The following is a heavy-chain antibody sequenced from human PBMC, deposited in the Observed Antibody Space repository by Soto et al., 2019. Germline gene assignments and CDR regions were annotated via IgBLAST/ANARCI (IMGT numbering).Heavy chain of an antibody. D-gene: IGHD2-15*01. CDR1: DGSISPYY. Sequence: QVQLQESGPGLMKPSETLSLTCTVSDGSISPYYWSWIRQPPGGGLEWIGFVYYTGSTNYNPSLKSRVTISVDTSKNQFSRKLISVTAADTAVYFCARGGVAHFDYWGQGSLVTVSS. V-gene: IGHV4-59*01. CDR3: ARGGVAHFDY. J-gene: IGHJ4*02. CDR2: VYYTGST.